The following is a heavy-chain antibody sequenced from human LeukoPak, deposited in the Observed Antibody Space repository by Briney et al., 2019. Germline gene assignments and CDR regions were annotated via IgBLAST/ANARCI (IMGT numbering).Heavy chain of an antibody. D-gene: IGHD3-22*01. CDR2: INWNGGST. CDR1: GFTFSSYG. Sequence: SGGSLRLSCAASGFTFSSYGMSWVRQAPGKGLEWVSGINWNGGSTGYADSVKGRFTISRDNAKNSLYLQMNSLRAEDTALYHCARVYYYDSSGYYGPLDYWGQGTLVTVSS. CDR3: ARVYYYDSSGYYGPLDY. V-gene: IGHV3-20*01. J-gene: IGHJ4*02.